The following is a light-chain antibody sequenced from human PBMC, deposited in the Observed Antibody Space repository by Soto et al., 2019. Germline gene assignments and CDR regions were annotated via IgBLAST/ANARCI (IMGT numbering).Light chain of an antibody. Sequence: IVLTQSPATLSLSPGERATLSCRASQSVSSSYLAWYQQKPGQAPRLLIYGASSRATGIPDRFSGSGSGTDFTLTISRLQSEDFAVYYCQQYGSSLITFGQGTRLEIK. V-gene: IGKV3-20*01. CDR3: QQYGSSLIT. CDR2: GAS. J-gene: IGKJ5*01. CDR1: QSVSSSY.